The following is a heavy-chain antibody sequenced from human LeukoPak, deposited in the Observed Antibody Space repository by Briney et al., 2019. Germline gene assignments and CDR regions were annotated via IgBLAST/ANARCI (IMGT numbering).Heavy chain of an antibody. CDR3: ARLEMATTYYFDY. V-gene: IGHV4-34*01. D-gene: IGHD5-24*01. CDR1: GGSFSGYY. CDR2: INHSGST. J-gene: IGHJ4*02. Sequence: SETLSLTCAVYGGSFSGYYWSWIRQPPGKGLEWIGEINHSGSTNYNPSLKSRVTISVDTSKNQFSLKLSSVTAADTAVYYCARLEMATTYYFDYWGQGTLVTVSS.